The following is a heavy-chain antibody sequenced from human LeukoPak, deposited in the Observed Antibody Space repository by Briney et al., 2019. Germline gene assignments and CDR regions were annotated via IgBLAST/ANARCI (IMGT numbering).Heavy chain of an antibody. CDR3: ARENIVAVAGHIFDY. CDR1: GYTFTSYA. CDR2: INAGNGNT. V-gene: IGHV1-3*01. J-gene: IGHJ4*02. D-gene: IGHD6-19*01. Sequence: GASVKVSCKASGYTFTSYAMHWVRQAPGQRLEWMGWINAGNGNTKYSQKFQGRVTITRDTSASTAYMELSSLRSEDTAVYYCARENIVAVAGHIFDYWGQGTLVTVSS.